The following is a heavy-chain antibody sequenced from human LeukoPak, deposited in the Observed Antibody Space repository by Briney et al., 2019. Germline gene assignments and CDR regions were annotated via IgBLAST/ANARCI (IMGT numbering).Heavy chain of an antibody. CDR3: AKGSYYDSSGSFYFDY. V-gene: IGHV3-23*01. Sequence: TGGSLRLSCAASGFTFSSYWMNWARQAPGKGLEWVSGISGSGDSTYYADSVKGRFTISRDNSKNTLYVQVNSLGTEDTAAYYCAKGSYYDSSGSFYFDYWGQGTLVTVSS. D-gene: IGHD3-22*01. CDR1: GFTFSSYW. CDR2: ISGSGDST. J-gene: IGHJ4*02.